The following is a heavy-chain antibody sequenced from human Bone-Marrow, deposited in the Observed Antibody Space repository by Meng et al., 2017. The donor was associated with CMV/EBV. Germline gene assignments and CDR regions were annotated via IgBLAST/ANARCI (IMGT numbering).Heavy chain of an antibody. D-gene: IGHD3-22*01. Sequence: GESLKISCAASGFTFSSYSMNWVRQAPGKGLEWVANIKQDGSEKYYVDSVKGRFTISRDNAKNTLYLQMNSLRIEDTAVYYCARAQGYYLALPPTYWGQGTLVTVSS. CDR1: GFTFSSYS. V-gene: IGHV3-7*01. CDR3: ARAQGYYLALPPTY. CDR2: IKQDGSEK. J-gene: IGHJ4*02.